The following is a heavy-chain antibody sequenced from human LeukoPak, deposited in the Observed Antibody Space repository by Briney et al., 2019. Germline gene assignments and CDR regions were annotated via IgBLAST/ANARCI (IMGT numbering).Heavy chain of an antibody. Sequence: GGSLRLSCAASGFTFSDYYMAWVRQAPGKGLEWVANIKQDASEKFYVGSVKGRFTISRDNAKNSLYLQMNSLRAEDTAVYYCARDRDCTGGSCHENFDYWGQGTLVTVSS. D-gene: IGHD2-15*01. CDR3: ARDRDCTGGSCHENFDY. J-gene: IGHJ4*02. CDR1: GFTFSDYY. CDR2: IKQDASEK. V-gene: IGHV3-7*01.